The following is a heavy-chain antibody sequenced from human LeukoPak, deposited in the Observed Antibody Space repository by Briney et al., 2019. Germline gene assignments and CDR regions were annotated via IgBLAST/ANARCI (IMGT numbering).Heavy chain of an antibody. CDR2: IYYSGST. D-gene: IGHD3-9*01. Sequence: SETLSLTCTVSGGSTSSYYWSWIRQPPGKGLEWIGYIYYSGSTNYNPSLKSRVTISVDTSKNQFSLKLSSVTAADTAVYYCARVYYDILTGYSDYHDAFDIWGQGTMVTVSS. CDR1: GGSTSSYY. J-gene: IGHJ3*02. CDR3: ARVYYDILTGYSDYHDAFDI. V-gene: IGHV4-59*01.